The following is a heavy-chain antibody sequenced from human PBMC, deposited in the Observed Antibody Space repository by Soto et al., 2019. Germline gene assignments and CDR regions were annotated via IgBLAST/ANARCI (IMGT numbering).Heavy chain of an antibody. CDR3: ARSWERLGLDY. J-gene: IGHJ4*02. D-gene: IGHD1-1*01. CDR1: GFTFSSYG. V-gene: IGHV3-33*01. CDR2: IWYDGSNK. Sequence: QVQLVESGGGVVQPGRSLRLSCAASGFTFSSYGMHWVRQAPGKGLEWVAVIWYDGSNKYYADSVKGRFTISRDNSKNTLYLQMNSLRAEDTAVYYRARSWERLGLDYWGQGTLVTVSS.